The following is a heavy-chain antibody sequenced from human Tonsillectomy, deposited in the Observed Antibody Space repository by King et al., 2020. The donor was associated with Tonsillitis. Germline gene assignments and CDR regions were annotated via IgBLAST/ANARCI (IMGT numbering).Heavy chain of an antibody. V-gene: IGHV3-30*04. J-gene: IGHJ6*02. CDR3: ARGGIVVLPVLMWTVLGRPPPPADPQSGMDV. CDR1: GFTFSYYA. CDR2: ISYDESNK. D-gene: IGHD2-2*01. Sequence: VQLVESGGGVVQPGRSLRLSCVASGFTFSYYAIDWVRQAPGKGLEWVAIISYDESNKYYADSVKGRFTISRDNSKNTLYLQMNSLRPEDTAVYYCARGGIVVLPVLMWTVLGRPPPPADPQSGMDVWGQGTTVTVSS.